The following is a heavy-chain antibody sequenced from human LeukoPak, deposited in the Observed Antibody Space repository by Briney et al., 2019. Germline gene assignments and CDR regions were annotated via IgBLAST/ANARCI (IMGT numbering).Heavy chain of an antibody. CDR3: ARLDGINDFWSGYYSEWFDP. CDR1: GFTFSNYS. J-gene: IGHJ5*02. D-gene: IGHD3-3*01. CDR2: ISSSSSYI. Sequence: PGGSLRLSCAASGFTFSNYSINWVRQAPGKGLEWVASISSSSSYIYYADSVKGRFTISRDNAKNSLYLQMNSLRAEDTAVYYCARLDGINDFWSGYYSEWFDPWGQGTLVTVSS. V-gene: IGHV3-21*01.